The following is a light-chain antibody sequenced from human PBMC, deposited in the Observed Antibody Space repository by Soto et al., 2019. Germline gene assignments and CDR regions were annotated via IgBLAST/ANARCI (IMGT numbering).Light chain of an antibody. Sequence: IRLTQSPSSLSASVGDRVTITCRASQSISSYLNWYQQKPGKAPKLLIYKASSVESGVPSRFSGSGSGTEFTLTISSLQPDDFATYYCQHRGTFGQGTKVDIK. CDR3: QHRGT. J-gene: IGKJ1*01. V-gene: IGKV1-5*03. CDR2: KAS. CDR1: QSISSY.